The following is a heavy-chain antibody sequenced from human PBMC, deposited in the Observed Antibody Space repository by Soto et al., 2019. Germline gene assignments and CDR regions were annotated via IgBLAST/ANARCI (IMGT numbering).Heavy chain of an antibody. CDR1: RGSFSGYY. Sequence: SQTLSLTCAVYRGSFSGYYWSWIRQPPGKGLEWIGEINHSGSTNYNPSLKSRVTISVDTSKNQFSLKLSSVTAADTAVYYCARAPINRELVRGSDYWGQGTLVTVSS. J-gene: IGHJ4*02. CDR2: INHSGST. D-gene: IGHD6-6*01. V-gene: IGHV4-34*01. CDR3: ARAPINRELVRGSDY.